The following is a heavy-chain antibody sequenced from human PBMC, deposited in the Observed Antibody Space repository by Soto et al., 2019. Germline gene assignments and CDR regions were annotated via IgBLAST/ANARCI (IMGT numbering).Heavy chain of an antibody. CDR2: ISYDGSNK. CDR3: AKGARVVAASPTDY. V-gene: IGHV3-30*18. CDR1: GFTFTPYG. Sequence: GGSLRLSCAASGFTFTPYGMHWVRQAPGKGLEWVAVISYDGSNKYYADSVKGRFTISRDNSKNTLYLQMNSLRAEDTALYYCAKGARVVAASPTDYWGQGTLVTVSS. J-gene: IGHJ4*02. D-gene: IGHD2-15*01.